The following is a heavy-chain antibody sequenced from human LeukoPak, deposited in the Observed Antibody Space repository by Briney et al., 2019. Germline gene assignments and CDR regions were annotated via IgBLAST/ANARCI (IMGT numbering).Heavy chain of an antibody. CDR3: ARTRVVPAAYYYYYMDV. CDR2: VNHSGST. J-gene: IGHJ6*03. V-gene: IGHV4-34*01. D-gene: IGHD2-2*01. Sequence: SETLSPTCAVYGASFSDYYWSWIRQPPGKGLEWIGEVNHSGSTTYNPSLKSRVTISVDTSKNQFSLKVSSVTAADTAVYYCARTRVVPAAYYYYYMDVWGKGTTVTVSS. CDR1: GASFSDYY.